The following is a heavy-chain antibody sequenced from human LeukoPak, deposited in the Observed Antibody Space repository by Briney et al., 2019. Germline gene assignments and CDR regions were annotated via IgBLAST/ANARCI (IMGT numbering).Heavy chain of an antibody. CDR2: ISGSGGST. CDR3: AKLPSGSSSWDFDY. CDR1: GFTFXXXX. J-gene: IGHJ4*02. Sequence: LXXXXXGFTFXXXXTSXXXQXXXXGXXXXSAISGSGGSTYYADSVKGRFTISRDNSKNTLYLQMNSLRAEDTAVYYCAKLPSGSSSWDFDYWGQGTLVTVSS. V-gene: IGHV3-23*01. D-gene: IGHD6-6*01.